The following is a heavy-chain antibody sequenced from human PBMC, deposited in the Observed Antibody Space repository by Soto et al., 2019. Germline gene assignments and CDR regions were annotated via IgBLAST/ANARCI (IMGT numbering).Heavy chain of an antibody. CDR3: AKDTNQNTVNLYYRAV. CDR2: IGGSGGGT. V-gene: IGHV3-23*01. J-gene: IGHJ6*02. Sequence: EVQLLESGGGLVQPGGSLRLSCAASGFTFSDYAMGWVRQAPGKGLECVSAIGGSGGGTYFADSVKGRFTISRDIPKKKLWMQMNSLRDEDTAVYYCAKDTNQNTVNLYYRAVWGHGTTVPVSS. CDR1: GFTFSDYA. D-gene: IGHD4-17*01.